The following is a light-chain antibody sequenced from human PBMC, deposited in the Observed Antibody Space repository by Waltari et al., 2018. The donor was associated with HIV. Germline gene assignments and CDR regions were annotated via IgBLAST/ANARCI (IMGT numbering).Light chain of an antibody. CDR3: ATWDNSLSAGV. V-gene: IGLV1-51*01. CDR1: SSNIANNC. Sequence: QSVLTQPPSVSAAPGQKVTISCSGSSSNIANNCVSWYQQLPGTAPKLLIYDNNKRPSGIPDRCSGSKSGTSATLGITGLQTGDEADYYCATWDNSLSAGVFGGGTKLTVL. J-gene: IGLJ2*01. CDR2: DNN.